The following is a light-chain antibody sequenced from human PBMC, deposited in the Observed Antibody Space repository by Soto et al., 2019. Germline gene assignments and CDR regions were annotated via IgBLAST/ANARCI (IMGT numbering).Light chain of an antibody. CDR1: KSLGYSDGNTH. V-gene: IGKV2-30*01. J-gene: IGKJ1*01. CDR2: RVS. CDR3: TQGTHWPRT. Sequence: DVVLTQSPLSLPVNFGQPASISCRSSKSLGYSDGNTHLSWFHQRPGQSPRRLIYRVSSLASGVPARFCGSVSATDFTLEISRVEAEDVVIYFCTQGTHWPRTFGQRTKVDLK.